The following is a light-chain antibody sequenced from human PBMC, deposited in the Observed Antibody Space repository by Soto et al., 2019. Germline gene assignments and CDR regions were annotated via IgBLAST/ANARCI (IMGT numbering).Light chain of an antibody. CDR2: DVS. J-gene: IGLJ1*01. CDR3: SSYTSSNTLYV. CDR1: SSDVGGYNY. V-gene: IGLV2-14*03. Sequence: QSVLTQPASVSGSPGQSITISCTGTSSDVGGYNYVSWYQQHPGKAPKLMIYDVSNRPSGVSNRFSGSKSGNTASLSISGLQAEDXADYYCSSYTSSNTLYVFGTGTKVTVL.